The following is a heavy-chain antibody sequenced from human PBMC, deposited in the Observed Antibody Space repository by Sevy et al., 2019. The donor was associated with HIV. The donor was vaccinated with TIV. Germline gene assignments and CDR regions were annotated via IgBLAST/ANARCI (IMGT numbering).Heavy chain of an antibody. V-gene: IGHV3-30*18. J-gene: IGHJ4*02. CDR2: ISDDSNKK. CDR3: AKVAIKYYDTTGLYFDY. Sequence: GGSLRLSCTGSGFLFSSYGIHWVRQAPGKGLEWVAVISDDSNKKYYADSVKGRFTVSRDNSKNTVSLQMNSLTTVDTAVSFCAKVAIKYYDTTGLYFDYWGQGSLVTVSS. D-gene: IGHD3-16*01. CDR1: GFLFSSYG.